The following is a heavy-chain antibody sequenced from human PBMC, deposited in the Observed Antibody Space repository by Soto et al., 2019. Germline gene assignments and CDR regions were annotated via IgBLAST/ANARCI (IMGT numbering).Heavy chain of an antibody. V-gene: IGHV3-11*01. J-gene: IGHJ4*02. CDR2: ISISGSTI. D-gene: IGHD4-17*01. Sequence: GGSLRLSCAASGFTFSDYYMSLIRQSPGKGLEWVSYISISGSTIYYADSVKGRFTISRDNAKNSLYLQMNSLRAEDTAVYYCARDYVRWSPSYYFDYWGQGTLVTVSS. CDR1: GFTFSDYY. CDR3: ARDYVRWSPSYYFDY.